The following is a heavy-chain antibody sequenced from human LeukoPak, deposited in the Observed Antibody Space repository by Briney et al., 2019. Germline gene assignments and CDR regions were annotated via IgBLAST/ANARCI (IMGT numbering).Heavy chain of an antibody. CDR1: GFTFSSYS. V-gene: IGHV3-21*01. J-gene: IGHJ3*02. D-gene: IGHD3-3*01. CDR3: ARVFDFDYDFWSGPRKAFDI. CDR2: ISSSSSYI. Sequence: PGGSLRLSCAASGFTFSSYSMNWVRQAPGKGLEWVSSISSSSSYIYYADSVKGRFTISRDNAKNSLYLQMNSLRAEDTAVYYCARVFDFDYDFWSGPRKAFDIRGQGTMVTVSS.